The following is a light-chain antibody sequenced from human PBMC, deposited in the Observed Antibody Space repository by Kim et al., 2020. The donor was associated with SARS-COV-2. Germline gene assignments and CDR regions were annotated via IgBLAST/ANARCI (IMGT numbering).Light chain of an antibody. CDR3: HAWASSSDHPV. CDR2: YDS. V-gene: IGLV3-21*04. J-gene: IGLJ3*02. CDR1: NIGSKS. Sequence: SYELTQPPSVSVAPGKTARITCGGNNIGSKSVHWYQQKPGQAPVLVIYYDSDRPSGIPERFSGSNSGNTATLTISRVEAGDEAAYYCHAWASSSDHPVFG.